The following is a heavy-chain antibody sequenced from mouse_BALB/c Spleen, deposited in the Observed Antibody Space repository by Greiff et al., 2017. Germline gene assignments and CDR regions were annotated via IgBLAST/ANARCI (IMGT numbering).Heavy chain of an antibody. D-gene: IGHD2-10*01. Sequence: VHVKQSGTVLARPGASVKMSCKASGYSFTSYWMHWVKQRPGQGLEWIGAIYPGNSDTSYNQKFKGKAKLTAVTSASTAYMELSSLTNEDSAVYYCTRVLLYYAMDYWGQGTSVTVSS. J-gene: IGHJ4*01. CDR1: GYSFTSYW. CDR3: TRVLLYYAMDY. CDR2: IYPGNSDT. V-gene: IGHV1-5*01.